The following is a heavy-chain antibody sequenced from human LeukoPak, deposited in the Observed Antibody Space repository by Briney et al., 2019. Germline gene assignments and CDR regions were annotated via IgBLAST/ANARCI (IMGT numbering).Heavy chain of an antibody. Sequence: SETLSLTCTVSGGSISSYYWSWIRQPPGKGLEWIGYTYHSGSTNYNPSLKSRVTISVDTSKNQFSLKLTSVTAADTAVYYCARGAGDDLDYWGQGTLVSVSS. CDR1: GGSISSYY. CDR3: ARGAGDDLDY. CDR2: TYHSGST. J-gene: IGHJ4*02. D-gene: IGHD7-27*01. V-gene: IGHV4-59*12.